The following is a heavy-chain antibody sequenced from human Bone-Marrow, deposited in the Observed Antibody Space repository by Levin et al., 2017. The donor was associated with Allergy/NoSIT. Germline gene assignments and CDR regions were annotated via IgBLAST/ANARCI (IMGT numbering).Heavy chain of an antibody. D-gene: IGHD6-19*01. CDR3: ARRVKSQYSSGWYPIDY. CDR1: GGSISSSSYY. CDR2: IYYSGST. V-gene: IGHV4-39*01. Sequence: SETLSLTCTVSGGSISSSSYYWGWIRQPPGKGLEWIGSIYYSGSTYYNPSLKSRVTISVDTSKNQFSLKLSSVTAADTAVYYCARRVKSQYSSGWYPIDYWGQGTLVTVSS. J-gene: IGHJ4*02.